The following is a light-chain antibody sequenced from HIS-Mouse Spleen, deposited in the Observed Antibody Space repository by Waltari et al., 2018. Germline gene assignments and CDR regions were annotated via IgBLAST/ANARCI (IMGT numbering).Light chain of an antibody. CDR3: AAWDDSLSGFVV. Sequence: QSVLTQPPSASGTPGQRVTISCSGSSSNIGRNYVYWYQQLPGPAPKLPIYRNNQRPSGVPDRFSGSKSGTSASLAISGLRSEDEADYYCAAWDDSLSGFVVFGGGTKLTVL. CDR2: RNN. CDR1: SSNIGRNY. V-gene: IGLV1-47*01. J-gene: IGLJ2*01.